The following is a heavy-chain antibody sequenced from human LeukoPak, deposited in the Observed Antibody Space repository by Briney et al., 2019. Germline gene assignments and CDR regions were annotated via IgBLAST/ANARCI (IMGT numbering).Heavy chain of an antibody. CDR2: IYSTGST. CDR1: DGSISSGYY. J-gene: IGHJ4*02. CDR3: ARRREGSSFVDC. V-gene: IGHV4-39*01. D-gene: IGHD6-6*01. Sequence: SETLSLTCTVSDGSISSGYYWGWIRQPPGKGLEWFGYIYSTGSTYYNPSLKSRVTISVDTPKKQFSLKVNSVTASDTAIYYCARRREGSSFVDCWGQGTLVTVSS.